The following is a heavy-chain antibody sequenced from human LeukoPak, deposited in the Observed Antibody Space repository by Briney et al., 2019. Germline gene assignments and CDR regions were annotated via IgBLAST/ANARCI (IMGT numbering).Heavy chain of an antibody. CDR2: ITGDGGTT. V-gene: IGHV3-43*02. D-gene: IGHD3-3*01. Sequence: GGSLRLSCAASGFTFGDYTMHWFRQPPGRGLQWVSLITGDGGTTSYAGSVKGRFAISRDNSKNSLYLHMNSLRNEDTALYYCAKGHFGAGHYWGQGTLVTVSS. J-gene: IGHJ4*02. CDR3: AKGHFGAGHY. CDR1: GFTFGDYT.